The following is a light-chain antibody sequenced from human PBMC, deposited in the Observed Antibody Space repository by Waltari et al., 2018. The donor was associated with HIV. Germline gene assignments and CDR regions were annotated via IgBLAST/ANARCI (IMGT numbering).Light chain of an antibody. Sequence: QSALTQPASVSGSPGQSITISCTGTSSDVGNYNLVSWYQQHPGKAPKLRIYEGIKRPSGVSNRISGSKSGNPASLTISGLQAEDEADYYCCSYGGSSNWVFGGGTKLTVL. CDR2: EGI. V-gene: IGLV2-23*01. CDR1: SSDVGNYNL. CDR3: CSYGGSSNWV. J-gene: IGLJ3*02.